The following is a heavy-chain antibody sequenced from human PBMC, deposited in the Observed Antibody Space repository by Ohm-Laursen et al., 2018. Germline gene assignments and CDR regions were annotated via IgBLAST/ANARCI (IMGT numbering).Heavy chain of an antibody. CDR3: ARSIAWFDP. D-gene: IGHD2/OR15-2a*01. Sequence: GTLSLTCTVSAGSISGYYWNWIRQPAGKGLEWIGRIYTSGSTNYNPSLKILVTMSVDTSKNQFSLKLSSVTAADTAVYYCARSIAWFDPWGQGTLVTVSS. V-gene: IGHV4-4*07. CDR2: IYTSGST. J-gene: IGHJ5*02. CDR1: AGSISGYY.